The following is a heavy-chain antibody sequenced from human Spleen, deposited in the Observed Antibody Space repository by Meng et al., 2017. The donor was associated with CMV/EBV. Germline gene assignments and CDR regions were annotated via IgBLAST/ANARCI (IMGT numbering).Heavy chain of an antibody. D-gene: IGHD5-18*01. V-gene: IGHV3-23*03. CDR3: ARKPGGYSYGPYYYYGMDV. J-gene: IGHJ6*02. Sequence: GESLKISCAASGFTFSSYAMSWVRQAPGKGLEWVSVIYSGGSSTYYADSVKGRFTISRDNSKNTLYLQMNSLRAEDTAVYYCARKPGGYSYGPYYYYGMDVWGQGTTVTVSS. CDR2: IYSGGSST. CDR1: GFTFSSYA.